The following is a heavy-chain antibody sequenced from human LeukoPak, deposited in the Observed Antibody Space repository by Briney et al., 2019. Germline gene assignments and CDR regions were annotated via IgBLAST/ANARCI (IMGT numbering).Heavy chain of an antibody. J-gene: IGHJ4*02. CDR3: ASQGYSYGGYYFDY. Sequence: GGSLRLSCAASGFTFSSYSMNWVRQAPGKGLKWVSYISSSSSTIYYADSVKGRFTISRDNAKNSLYLQMNSLRAEDTAVYYCASQGYSYGGYYFDYWGQGTLVTVSS. CDR2: ISSSSSTI. V-gene: IGHV3-48*04. D-gene: IGHD5-18*01. CDR1: GFTFSSYS.